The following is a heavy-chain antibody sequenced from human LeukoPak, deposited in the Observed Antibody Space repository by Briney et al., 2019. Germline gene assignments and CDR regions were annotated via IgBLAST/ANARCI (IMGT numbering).Heavy chain of an antibody. D-gene: IGHD4-23*01. CDR1: GGSFSGYY. J-gene: IGHJ5*02. V-gene: IGHV4-34*01. CDR2: INHSGST. CDR3: ASKPVVPGSQGHYFDP. Sequence: SETLSLTCAVYGGSFSGYYWSWIRQPPGKGLEWIGEINHSGSTNYNPSLKSRVTISVDTSKNQFSLKLSSVTAADTAVYCCASKPVVPGSQGHYFDPWGQGTLVTVSS.